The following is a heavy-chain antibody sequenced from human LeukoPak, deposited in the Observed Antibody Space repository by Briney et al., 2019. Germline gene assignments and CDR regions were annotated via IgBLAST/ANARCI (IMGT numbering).Heavy chain of an antibody. CDR2: IIPIFGTA. V-gene: IGHV1-69*06. D-gene: IGHD3-10*01. CDR1: GGTFSSYA. Sequence: SVKVSCKASGGTFSSYAISWVRQAPGQGLEWMGGIIPIFGTANYAQKFQGRVTITADKSTSTAYMELSSLRSEDTAVYYCARDQGITMIRGQDYWGQGTLVTVSS. CDR3: ARDQGITMIRGQDY. J-gene: IGHJ4*02.